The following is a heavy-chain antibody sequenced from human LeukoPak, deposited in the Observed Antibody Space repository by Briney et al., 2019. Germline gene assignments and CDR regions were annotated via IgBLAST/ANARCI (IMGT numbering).Heavy chain of an antibody. CDR1: GVSISSYY. V-gene: IGHV4-59*01. D-gene: IGHD5-18*01. CDR3: ARLTPDTAMVLDY. J-gene: IGHJ4*02. Sequence: SETLSLTCTVSGVSISSYYWSWIRQPPGKGLEWIGYIYYSGSTNYNPSLKSRVTISVDTSKNQFSLKLSSVTAADTAVYYCARLTPDTAMVLDYWGQGTLVNVSS. CDR2: IYYSGST.